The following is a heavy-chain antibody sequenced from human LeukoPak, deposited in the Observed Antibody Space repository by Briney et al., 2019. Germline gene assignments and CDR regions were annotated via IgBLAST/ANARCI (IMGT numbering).Heavy chain of an antibody. D-gene: IGHD4/OR15-4a*01. CDR2: IYHSGST. V-gene: IGHV4-38-2*02. CDR1: GYSISSGYY. J-gene: IGHJ5*02. CDR3: ARGVLPDVDP. Sequence: SETLSLTCTVSGYSISSGYYWGWIRQPPGKGLEWIGSIYHSGSTYYNPSLKSRVTISVDTSKNQFSLKLSSVTAADTAVYHCARGVLPDVDPWGQGTLVTVSS.